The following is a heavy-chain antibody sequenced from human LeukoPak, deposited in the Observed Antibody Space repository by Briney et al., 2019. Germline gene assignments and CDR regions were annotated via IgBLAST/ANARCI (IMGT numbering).Heavy chain of an antibody. CDR1: GFTFKSYH. V-gene: IGHV3-48*03. J-gene: IGHJ4*02. CDR2: ITSGASVI. Sequence: GGSLRLSCVASGFTFKSYHMNWVRQAPGKGLEWLSGITSGASVIYYADSVKGRFTIFRDDAKDSVFLQMSGLTVDDTAVYYCARKRLADLGDDTSFGGTPFDSWGQGTLVIVSS. D-gene: IGHD3-16*01. CDR3: ARKRLADLGDDTSFGGTPFDS.